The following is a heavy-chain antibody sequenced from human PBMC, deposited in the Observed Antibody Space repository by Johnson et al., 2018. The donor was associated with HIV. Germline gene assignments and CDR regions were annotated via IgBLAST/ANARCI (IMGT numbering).Heavy chain of an antibody. Sequence: VPLVESGGGLVKPGGSLRLSCAASGFTFSDYYMSWIRQAPGKGLEWVSYISYSASSMFYADSLQGRFTISRDNAKNSLYLQMNYLRVEDTAVYYCARLERLGGLSRVLDMWGQGTMVTVSS. D-gene: IGHD6-19*01. CDR2: ISYSASSM. CDR3: ARLERLGGLSRVLDM. CDR1: GFTFSDYY. J-gene: IGHJ3*02. V-gene: IGHV3-11*04.